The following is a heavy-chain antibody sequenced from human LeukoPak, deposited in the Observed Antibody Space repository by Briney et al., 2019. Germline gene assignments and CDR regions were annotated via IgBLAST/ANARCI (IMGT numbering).Heavy chain of an antibody. D-gene: IGHD5-12*01. CDR2: ISYDGSNK. V-gene: IGHV3-30-3*01. J-gene: IGHJ4*02. CDR1: GFTFSSYA. CDR3: ARDRGYSGYDPPHFDY. Sequence: GGSLRLSCAASGFTFSSYAMHCVREAPGKGLEWVAVISYDGSNKYYADSVKGRFTISRDNSKNTLYLQMNSLRAEDTAVYYCARDRGYSGYDPPHFDYWGQGTLVTVSS.